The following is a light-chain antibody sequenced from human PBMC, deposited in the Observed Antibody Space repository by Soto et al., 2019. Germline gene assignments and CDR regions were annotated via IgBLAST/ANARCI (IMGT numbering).Light chain of an antibody. Sequence: QSVLTQPASVSGSPGQSITISCTGTSSDVGGYDYVSWYQHHPGKAPKLMIYDVSNRPSGVSNRFSGSKSGNTASLTISGLQADDEADSYCSSYTSSSLHVFGTGTKVTVL. CDR3: SSYTSSSLHV. CDR2: DVS. CDR1: SSDVGGYDY. V-gene: IGLV2-14*03. J-gene: IGLJ1*01.